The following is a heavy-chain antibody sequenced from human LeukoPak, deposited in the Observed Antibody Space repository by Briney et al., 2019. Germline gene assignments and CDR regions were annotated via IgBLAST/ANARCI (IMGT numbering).Heavy chain of an antibody. D-gene: IGHD3-22*01. Sequence: ASVKVSCKASGYTFTSNGISWVRQAPGQGLEWMGWISAYNGNTNYEQKHQGRVTMTTDTSTSTAYMELRSLRSDDTAVYYCASLKNSYDSSGYLVTDAFDIWGQGTMVTVSS. V-gene: IGHV1-18*01. CDR1: GYTFTSNG. J-gene: IGHJ3*02. CDR3: ASLKNSYDSSGYLVTDAFDI. CDR2: ISAYNGNT.